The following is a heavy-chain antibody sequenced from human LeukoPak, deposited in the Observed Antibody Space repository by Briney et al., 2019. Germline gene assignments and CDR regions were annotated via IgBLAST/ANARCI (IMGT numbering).Heavy chain of an antibody. V-gene: IGHV1-3*01. D-gene: IGHD2-2*01. CDR3: ARGRSWGYCSSTSCYLGTYNYGNYCDY. Sequence: ASVNVSCTASGYTFTSYAMHWVRQAPGQRLEWMGWINAGNGNTKYSQKFQGRVTITRDTSASTAYMELSSLRSEDTAVYYCARGRSWGYCSSTSCYLGTYNYGNYCDYWGQGTLVTVSS. J-gene: IGHJ4*02. CDR1: GYTFTSYA. CDR2: INAGNGNT.